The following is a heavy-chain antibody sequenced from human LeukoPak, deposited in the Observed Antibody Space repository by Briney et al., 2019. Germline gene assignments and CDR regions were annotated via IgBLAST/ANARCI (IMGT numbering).Heavy chain of an antibody. CDR1: GFPFSSYG. J-gene: IGHJ4*02. CDR3: ARDGSFTSGSYFDS. D-gene: IGHD6-19*01. Sequence: GGSLRLSCAASGFPFSSYGMNWVRQGPGKGPEWVAYISGDGHTVFYGYSLKGRFTISRDNAKNSLYLQINNRRAEDTAIYYCARDGSFTSGSYFDSWGQGTLVTVSS. CDR2: ISGDGHTV. V-gene: IGHV3-48*03.